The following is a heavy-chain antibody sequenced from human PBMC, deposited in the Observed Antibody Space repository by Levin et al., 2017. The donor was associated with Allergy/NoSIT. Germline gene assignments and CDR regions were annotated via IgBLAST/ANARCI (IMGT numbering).Heavy chain of an antibody. CDR1: GGTFSSYA. V-gene: IGHV1-69*06. Sequence: GASVKVSCKASGGTFSSYAISWVRQAPGQGLEWMGGIIPIFGTANYAQKFQGRVTITADKSTSTAYMELSSLRSEDTAVYYCAIQLSVGATITVSAFDIWGQGTMVTVSS. J-gene: IGHJ3*02. CDR2: IIPIFGTA. D-gene: IGHD1-26*01. CDR3: AIQLSVGATITVSAFDI.